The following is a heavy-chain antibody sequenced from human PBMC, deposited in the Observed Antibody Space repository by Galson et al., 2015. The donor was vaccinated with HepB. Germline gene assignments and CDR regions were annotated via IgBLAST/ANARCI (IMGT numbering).Heavy chain of an antibody. D-gene: IGHD3-22*01. CDR3: AKGGPSRITMIINRSLGFDP. V-gene: IGHV3-30*18. J-gene: IGHJ5*02. CDR1: GFTFSNYG. Sequence: SLRLSCAASGFTFSNYGIHWVRQAPGKGLEWMAVISYDGSKKYYADSVKGRVTVSRDSSRSTLYPQMNSLRAEDTAVYYCAKGGPSRITMIINRSLGFDPWGQGTLVTVSS. CDR2: ISYDGSKK.